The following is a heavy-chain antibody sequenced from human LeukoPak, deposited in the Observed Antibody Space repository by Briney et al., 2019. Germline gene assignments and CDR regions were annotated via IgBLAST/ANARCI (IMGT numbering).Heavy chain of an antibody. CDR1: GFIFSNDA. J-gene: IGHJ4*02. CDR2: IWFDGSNK. CDR3: VRDPSGSGFAFDS. D-gene: IGHD1-1*01. Sequence: GGSPRLSCAASGFIFSNDAMHWVRQAPGKGLEWVAFIWFDGSNKHYADSVKGRFTISRDNSEGTLYLQMNSLRAEDTAVYYCVRDPSGSGFAFDSWGQGALVTVSS. V-gene: IGHV3-33*01.